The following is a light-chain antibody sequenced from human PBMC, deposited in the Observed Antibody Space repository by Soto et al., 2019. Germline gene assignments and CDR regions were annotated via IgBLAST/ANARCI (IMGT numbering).Light chain of an antibody. CDR1: QTVRTY. Sequence: DIQMTQSRSSLSASVGDRVIIRCRASQTVRTYLNWYQQKPGKAPILLIYAASSLPSAVPPRFTGAGSETDFTLTISSLQPEDFGTYYCQQTYSTPITFGQGTRLEIK. CDR3: QQTYSTPIT. V-gene: IGKV1-39*01. CDR2: AAS. J-gene: IGKJ5*01.